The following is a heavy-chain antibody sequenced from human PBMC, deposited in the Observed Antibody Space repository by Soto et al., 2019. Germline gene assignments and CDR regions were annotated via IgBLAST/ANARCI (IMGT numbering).Heavy chain of an antibody. J-gene: IGHJ4*02. CDR2: IYYSGST. CDR1: GGSISSGGYY. V-gene: IGHV4-31*03. D-gene: IGHD3-3*01. CDR3: ARVSRGARLEWLGFDY. Sequence: SETLSLTCTVSGGSISSGGYYWSWIRQHPGKGLEWIGYIYYSGSTYYNPSLKSRVTISVDTSKNQFSLKLSSVTAADTAVYYCARVSRGARLEWLGFDYWGQGTLVTVSS.